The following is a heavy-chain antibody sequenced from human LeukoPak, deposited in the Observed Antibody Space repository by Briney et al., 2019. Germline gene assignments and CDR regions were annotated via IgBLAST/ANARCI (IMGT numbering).Heavy chain of an antibody. V-gene: IGHV3-21*01. CDR3: ARDRGCSTTSCYTLSFDC. CDR2: ISSSSSYI. Sequence: GGSLRLSCAASGFTFSSYSMNWVRQAPGKGLEWVSSISSSSSYIYYADSMKGRFTISRDNAKNSLYLQMNSLRAEDTAVYYCARDRGCSTTSCYTLSFDCWGQGTLATVSS. D-gene: IGHD2-2*02. J-gene: IGHJ4*02. CDR1: GFTFSSYS.